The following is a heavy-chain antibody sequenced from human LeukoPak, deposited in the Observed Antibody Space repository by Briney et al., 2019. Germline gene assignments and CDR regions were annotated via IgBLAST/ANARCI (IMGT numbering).Heavy chain of an antibody. D-gene: IGHD6-19*01. CDR2: IYGGGDT. Sequence: GGSLRLSCAASGFTVTDNYMNWVRQSSGKGLEWVSVIYGGGDTNYADSVKGRFIISRDTSKNTVSLQMNSLGAEDTAVYYCARALYNHGWFPDYFDYWGQGTLVTVSS. CDR3: ARALYNHGWFPDYFDY. V-gene: IGHV3-53*01. CDR1: GFTVTDNY. J-gene: IGHJ4*02.